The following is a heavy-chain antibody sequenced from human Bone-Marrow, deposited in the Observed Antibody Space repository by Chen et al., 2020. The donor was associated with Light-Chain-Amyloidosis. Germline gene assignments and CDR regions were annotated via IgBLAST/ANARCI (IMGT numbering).Heavy chain of an antibody. V-gene: IGHV1-69*01. Sequence: QVQLVQSGAEVKKPGSSVKVSCKASGGTFSSYAISWVRQAPGQGLEWMGGIIPIFGTANDAQKCQGRVTITADESTSTAYMELSSLRSEDTAVYYCARDRGIVVVPAAIRYYYYGMDVWGQGTTVTVSS. D-gene: IGHD2-2*02. J-gene: IGHJ6*02. CDR1: GGTFSSYA. CDR2: IIPIFGTA. CDR3: ARDRGIVVVPAAIRYYYYGMDV.